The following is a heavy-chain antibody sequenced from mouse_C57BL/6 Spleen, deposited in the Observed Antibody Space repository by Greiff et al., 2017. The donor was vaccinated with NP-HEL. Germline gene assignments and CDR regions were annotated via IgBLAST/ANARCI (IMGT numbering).Heavy chain of an antibody. CDR1: GYTFTSYG. V-gene: IGHV1-81*01. CDR3: ARYGTTVVEGYAMDY. Sequence: VQLQQSGAELARPGASVKLSCKASGYTFTSYGISWVKQRTGQGLEWIGEIYPRSGNTYYNEKFKGKATLTADKSPSTAYMELRSLTSEDSAVYFCARYGTTVVEGYAMDYWGQGTSVTVSS. D-gene: IGHD1-1*01. CDR2: IYPRSGNT. J-gene: IGHJ4*01.